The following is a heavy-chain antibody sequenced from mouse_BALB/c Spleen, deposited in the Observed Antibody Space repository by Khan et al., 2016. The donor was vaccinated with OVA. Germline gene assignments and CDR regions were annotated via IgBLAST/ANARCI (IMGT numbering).Heavy chain of an antibody. D-gene: IGHD1-1*01. J-gene: IGHJ3*01. Sequence: LVKTAASVKISCKASGYSFTGYYMHWVKQSHGKSLEWIGYISCYNGATSYNQKFKGKATFTVDTSSSTAYLQFNSLTSEDSAVYYCARGDYYRSSSFAYWGQGTLVTVSA. CDR3: ARGDYYRSSSFAY. V-gene: IGHV1S34*01. CDR1: GYSFTGYY. CDR2: ISCYNGAT.